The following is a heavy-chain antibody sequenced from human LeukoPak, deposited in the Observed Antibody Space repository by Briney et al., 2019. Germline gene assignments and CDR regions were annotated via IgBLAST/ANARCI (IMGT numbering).Heavy chain of an antibody. D-gene: IGHD3-3*01. J-gene: IGHJ6*03. V-gene: IGHV4-59*08. CDR3: ARQESGPYHYMDV. Sequence: PSETLSLTCTVSGGSISSYYWTWIRQAPGKGLEWIGYVYYSVSSNYNPSLKSRVSISQDTSKNQASLKLSSVTAADTAVYYCARQESGPYHYMDVWGKGTTVTVSS. CDR2: VYYSVSS. CDR1: GGSISSYY.